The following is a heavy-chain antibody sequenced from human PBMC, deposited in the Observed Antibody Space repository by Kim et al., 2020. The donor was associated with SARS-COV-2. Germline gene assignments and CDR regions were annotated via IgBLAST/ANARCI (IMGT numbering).Heavy chain of an antibody. CDR3: TKGPYSSSSYYYGMDV. D-gene: IGHD6-6*01. V-gene: IGHV3-30*02. Sequence: SVKGRFTISRDNSKNTLYLQMNSLRAEDTAVYYCTKGPYSSSSYYYGMDVWGQGTTVTVSS. J-gene: IGHJ6*02.